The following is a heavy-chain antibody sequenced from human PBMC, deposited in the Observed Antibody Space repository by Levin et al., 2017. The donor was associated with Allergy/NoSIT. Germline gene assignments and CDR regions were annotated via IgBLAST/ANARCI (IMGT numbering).Heavy chain of an antibody. D-gene: IGHD5-12*01. V-gene: IGHV4-30-4*01. CDR3: ASGYASSMGDY. J-gene: IGHJ4*02. CDR1: GGSISSGDYY. Sequence: LRLSCTVSGGSISSGDYYWSWIRQPPGKGLEWIGYIYYSGSTYYNPSLKSRVTISVDTSKNQFSLKLSSVTAADTAVYYCASGYASSMGDYWGQGTLVTVSS. CDR2: IYYSGST.